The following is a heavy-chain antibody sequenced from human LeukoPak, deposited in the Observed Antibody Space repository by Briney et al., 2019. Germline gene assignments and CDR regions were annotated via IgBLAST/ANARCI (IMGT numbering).Heavy chain of an antibody. J-gene: IGHJ3*02. CDR1: GGSLSSYY. Sequence: SQTLSLTRTVSGGSLSSYYWRWIRETPGKGLERIWDISYSGSTNYNPSLNSRVTISVDTSKNQFSLKLSSVTAADTAFYYCARAPYYDSSGYYYWLDIWGQGTRVTVSS. CDR2: ISYSGST. D-gene: IGHD3-22*01. V-gene: IGHV4-59*01. CDR3: ARAPYYDSSGYYYWLDI.